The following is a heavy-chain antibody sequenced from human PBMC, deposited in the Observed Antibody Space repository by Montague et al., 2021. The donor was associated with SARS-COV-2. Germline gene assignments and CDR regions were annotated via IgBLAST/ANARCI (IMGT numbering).Heavy chain of an antibody. V-gene: IGHV6-1*01. D-gene: IGHD6-19*01. CDR1: GDSVSSSTVA. CDR3: ARQDTSGWVTFDY. Sequence: CAISGDSVSSSTVAWNWLRQSPSRGLEWLGRTYFRSSFYNDYALSVKSRLNIQPDSAKNQFSLQLTSVTPEDTAIYYGARQDTSGWVTFDYWGQGILVTASS. CDR2: TYFRSSFYN. J-gene: IGHJ4*02.